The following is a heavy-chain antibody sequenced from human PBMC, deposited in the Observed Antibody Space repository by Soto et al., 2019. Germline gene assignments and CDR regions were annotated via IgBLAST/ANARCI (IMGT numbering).Heavy chain of an antibody. D-gene: IGHD3-10*01. V-gene: IGHV1-46*01. CDR3: AREASLPGSPFDY. CDR2: INPSGGST. Sequence: QVQLVQSGAEVKKPGASVKVSCKASGYTFTSYYMHWVRQAPGQGLEWMGIINPSGGSTSYAQKFQGKVTMTRDTSTTTVYLELSSLRSEDTAVYYCAREASLPGSPFDYWGQGTLVTVSS. CDR1: GYTFTSYY. J-gene: IGHJ4*02.